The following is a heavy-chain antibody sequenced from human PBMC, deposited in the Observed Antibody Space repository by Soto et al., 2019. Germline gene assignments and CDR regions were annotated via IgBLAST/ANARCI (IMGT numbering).Heavy chain of an antibody. CDR1: GFTFSSCG. CDR3: ARDPGAAPFYY. Sequence: GGSLRRSCAASGFTFSSCGMHWVRQAPGKGLEWVAVISYDGSNKYYADSVRGRFTISRDNSKNTLYLQMNSLRAEDTAVYYCARDPGAAPFYYWGQGTLVTVSS. V-gene: IGHV3-30*03. CDR2: ISYDGSNK. J-gene: IGHJ4*02.